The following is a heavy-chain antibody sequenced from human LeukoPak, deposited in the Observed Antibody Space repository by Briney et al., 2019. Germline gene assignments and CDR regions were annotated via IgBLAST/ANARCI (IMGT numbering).Heavy chain of an antibody. D-gene: IGHD3-10*01. CDR2: IYYSGST. J-gene: IGHJ6*02. CDR3: ATYSAITMIRGRWYYGEVMDV. V-gene: IGHV4-31*03. CDR1: GGSISSGGYY. Sequence: SETLSLTCTVSGGSISSGGYYWSWIRQHPGKGLEWIGYIYYSGSTYNNPSLKSRVTISVDTSKNQFSLKLSSVTAADTAVYYCATYSAITMIRGRWYYGEVMDVWDQGTTVTVS.